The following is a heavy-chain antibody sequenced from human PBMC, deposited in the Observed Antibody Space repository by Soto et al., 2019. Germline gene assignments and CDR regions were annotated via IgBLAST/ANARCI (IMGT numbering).Heavy chain of an antibody. CDR2: INPNSGGT. J-gene: IGHJ4*02. V-gene: IGHV1-2*02. CDR3: AKEPATAKPEGVDF. CDR1: GYTFSDYY. Sequence: ASVKVSCKASGYTFSDYYIHWVRQAPGQGLEWMGWINPNSGGTKYAPKFQGGVTMTRDTSITTAYMELSRLRSGDTAVYYCAKEPATAKPEGVDFWGQGTLVTSPQ. D-gene: IGHD1-1*01.